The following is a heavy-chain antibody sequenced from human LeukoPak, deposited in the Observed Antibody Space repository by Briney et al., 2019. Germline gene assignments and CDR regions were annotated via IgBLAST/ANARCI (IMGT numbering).Heavy chain of an antibody. CDR3: AKAPRGMDV. J-gene: IGHJ6*02. CDR2: ISYDGSSK. V-gene: IGHV3-30*18. CDR1: GFTFSSYG. Sequence: GGSLRLSCAASGFTFSSYGMHWVRQAPGKGLEWVAVISYDGSSKYYADSVKGRFTISRDNSKNTLYLQMNSLRAEDTAVYYCAKAPRGMDVWGQGTTVTVSS.